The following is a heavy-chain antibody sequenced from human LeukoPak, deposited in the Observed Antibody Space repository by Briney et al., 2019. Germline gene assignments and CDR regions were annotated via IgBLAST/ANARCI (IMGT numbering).Heavy chain of an antibody. CDR1: GFTSSSYG. J-gene: IGHJ4*02. D-gene: IGHD1-26*01. Sequence: GGSLRLSCAASGFTSSSYGMHWVRQAPGKGLEWVAVISYDGSNKYYADSVKGRFTISRDNSKNTLYLQMNSLRAEDTAVYYCAKDAIFSGSYFFDYWGQGTLVTASS. V-gene: IGHV3-30*18. CDR2: ISYDGSNK. CDR3: AKDAIFSGSYFFDY.